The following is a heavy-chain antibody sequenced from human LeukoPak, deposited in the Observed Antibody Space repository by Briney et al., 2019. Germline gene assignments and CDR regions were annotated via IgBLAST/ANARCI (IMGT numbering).Heavy chain of an antibody. Sequence: NSSETLSLTCTVSGGSISSYYWSWIRQPPGKGLEWIGYIYYSRSTNYNPSLKSRVTISVDTSKNQFSLKLSSVTAADTAVYYCARGGLGTIAEGAFDIWGQGTLVTVSP. D-gene: IGHD3/OR15-3a*01. J-gene: IGHJ3*02. CDR2: IYYSRST. V-gene: IGHV4-59*01. CDR1: GGSISSYY. CDR3: ARGGLGTIAEGAFDI.